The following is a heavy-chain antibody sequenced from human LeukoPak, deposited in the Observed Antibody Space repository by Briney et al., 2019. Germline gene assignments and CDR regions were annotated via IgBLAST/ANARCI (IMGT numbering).Heavy chain of an antibody. J-gene: IGHJ4*02. CDR2: IIPIFGTA. V-gene: IGHV1-69*05. CDR1: GGTFSSYA. Sequence: SVKVSCKASGGTFSSYAISWVRQAPGQGLEWMGGIIPIFGTANYAQKFQGRVTITTDESTSTAYMELSSLRSEDTAVHYCARVGRITMVRGVPPYYFDYWGQGTLVTVSS. D-gene: IGHD3-10*01. CDR3: ARVGRITMVRGVPPYYFDY.